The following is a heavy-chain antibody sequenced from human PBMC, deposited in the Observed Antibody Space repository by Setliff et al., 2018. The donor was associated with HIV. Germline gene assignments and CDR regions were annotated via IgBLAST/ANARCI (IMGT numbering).Heavy chain of an antibody. CDR2: IFHSGRI. D-gene: IGHD3-10*01. CDR1: GGSISSGGYS. V-gene: IGHV4-30-2*01. J-gene: IGHJ5*02. CDR3: ARLLNYYGNWFDP. Sequence: SETLSLTCAVSGGSISSGGYSWTWIRQPPGKGLEWIAYIFHSGRIYYNPTLKSRVTMSVDRSKNHLSLNVTSVTAADTAVYYCARLLNYYGNWFDPWGQGTLVTVSS.